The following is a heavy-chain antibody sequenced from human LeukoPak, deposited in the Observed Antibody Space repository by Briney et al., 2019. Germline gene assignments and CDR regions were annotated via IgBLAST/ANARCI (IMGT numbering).Heavy chain of an antibody. J-gene: IGHJ6*02. CDR1: GGSISTYF. CDR2: LYTSGST. CDR3: ARDRVDSSGYYYYYGIDV. D-gene: IGHD3-22*01. Sequence: SETLSLTCTVSGGSISTYFWSWIRQPAGKGLEWIGRLYTSGSTNYNPSLKSRLTMSADTSKNQFSLNLRSVTAADTAIHYCARDRVDSSGYYYYYGIDVWGQGTAVTVSS. V-gene: IGHV4-4*07.